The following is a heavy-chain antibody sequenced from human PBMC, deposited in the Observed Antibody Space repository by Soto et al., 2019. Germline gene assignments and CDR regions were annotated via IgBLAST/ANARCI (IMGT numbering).Heavy chain of an antibody. Sequence: QLQLQESGSGLVKTSQTLSLTCAVSGGSIGGVGYSWSWIRQPPGGGLEWIGYMYHSGTFLKSPSLKTRLTMSMDMSNNQCSLTLNSMSAADTAVYYCARAQFYSGSGNYNNLMFYAWGQGIQVTVSS. CDR3: ARAQFYSGSGNYNNLMFYA. CDR1: GGSIGGVGYS. D-gene: IGHD3-10*01. CDR2: MYHSGTF. V-gene: IGHV4-30-2*01. J-gene: IGHJ5*02.